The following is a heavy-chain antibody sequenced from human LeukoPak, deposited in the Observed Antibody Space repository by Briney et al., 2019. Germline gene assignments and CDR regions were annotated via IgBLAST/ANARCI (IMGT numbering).Heavy chain of an antibody. CDR1: GSSISSYY. CDR3: ARDIRYGDYAGWFDP. V-gene: IGHV4-59*01. J-gene: IGHJ5*02. Sequence: SETLSLTCTVSGSSISSYYWSWIRQPPGKGLEWIGYIYYSGSTNYNPSLKSRVTISIDTSKNQFSLKLSSVTAADTAVYYCARDIRYGDYAGWFDPWGQGTLVTVSS. CDR2: IYYSGST. D-gene: IGHD4-17*01.